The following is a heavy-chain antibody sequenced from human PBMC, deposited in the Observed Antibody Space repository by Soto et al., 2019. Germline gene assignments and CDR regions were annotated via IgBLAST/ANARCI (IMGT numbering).Heavy chain of an antibody. J-gene: IGHJ5*02. CDR3: LRIHCSGDNCYPGPS. D-gene: IGHD2-15*01. CDR2: INNDGSST. CDR1: GFTFSNYY. V-gene: IGHV3-74*01. Sequence: PGGSLRLSCAASGFTFSNYYMYWVRQAPGKGPVWVSRINNDGSSTTYPDSVKGRFTISRDNAESTLYLQMNSLRAEDSAVYYCLRIHCSGDNCYPGPSWGQGTVVTVSS.